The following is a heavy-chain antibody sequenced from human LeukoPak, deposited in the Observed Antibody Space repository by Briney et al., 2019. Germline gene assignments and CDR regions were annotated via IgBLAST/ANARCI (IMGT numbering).Heavy chain of an antibody. CDR1: GGSISSYY. CDR2: IYYSGST. V-gene: IGHV4-59*01. J-gene: IGHJ4*02. D-gene: IGHD3-22*01. CDR3: AKRGVVIRVILVGFHKEAYYFDS. Sequence: SETLSLTCTVSGGSISSYYWSWIRQPPGKGLEWIGYIYYSGSTNYNPSLKSRVTISVDTSKNQFSLKLSSVTAADTAVYFCAKRGVVIRVILVGFHKEAYYFDSWGQGALVTVSS.